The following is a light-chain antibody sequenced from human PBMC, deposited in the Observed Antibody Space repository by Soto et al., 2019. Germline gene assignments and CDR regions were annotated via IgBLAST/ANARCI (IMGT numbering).Light chain of an antibody. J-gene: IGKJ4*01. CDR1: QDISNY. CDR3: QQYYSYPHN. CDR2: DAS. V-gene: IGKV1-33*01. Sequence: DIQMTQSPSSLSASVGDRVTITCQASQDISNYLNWYQQKPGKAPKLLIYDASNLETGVPSRFSGSGSGTDFTYTISSLQPEDIATYYCQQYYSYPHNFGGGTRWIS.